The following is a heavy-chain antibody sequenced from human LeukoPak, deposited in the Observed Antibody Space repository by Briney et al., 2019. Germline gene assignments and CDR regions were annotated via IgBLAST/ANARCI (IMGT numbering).Heavy chain of an antibody. CDR3: ARGVIGYRDAFDI. CDR1: RFTFNRYW. Sequence: PGGSLRLSCAASRFTFNRYWMSWVRQAPGKGLEWVANIKEDGSEKNYVDSMKGRITNSRDNAKNSLYLQMNSLRVEDMAVYYCARGVIGYRDAFDIWGQGAMVTVSS. CDR2: IKEDGSEK. J-gene: IGHJ3*02. D-gene: IGHD5-12*01. V-gene: IGHV3-7*03.